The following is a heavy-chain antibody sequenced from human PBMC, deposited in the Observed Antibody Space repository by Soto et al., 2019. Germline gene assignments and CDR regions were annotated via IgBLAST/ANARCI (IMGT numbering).Heavy chain of an antibody. CDR1: GYTFTVYY. Sequence: ASVKVSCKASGYTFTVYYMHWVRQAPGQGLEWMGWISAYNGNTNYAQKLQGRVTMTTDTSTSTAYMELRSLRSDDTAVYYCARGLWSGYFPFDYWGQGTLVTVSS. V-gene: IGHV1-18*04. CDR2: ISAYNGNT. CDR3: ARGLWSGYFPFDY. D-gene: IGHD3-3*01. J-gene: IGHJ4*02.